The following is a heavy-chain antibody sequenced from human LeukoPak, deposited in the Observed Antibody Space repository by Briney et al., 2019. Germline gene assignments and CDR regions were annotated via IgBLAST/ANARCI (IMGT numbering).Heavy chain of an antibody. D-gene: IGHD3-22*01. V-gene: IGHV1-18*01. Sequence: ASVKVSCKASGGTFISYAISWVRQAPGQGLEWMGWISAYNGNTNYAQKLQGRVTMTTDTSTSTAYMELRSLRSDDTAVYYCARRHYDSSGYFYYYYGMGVWGQGTTVTVSS. CDR3: ARRHYDSSGYFYYYYGMGV. CDR2: ISAYNGNT. CDR1: GGTFISYA. J-gene: IGHJ6*02.